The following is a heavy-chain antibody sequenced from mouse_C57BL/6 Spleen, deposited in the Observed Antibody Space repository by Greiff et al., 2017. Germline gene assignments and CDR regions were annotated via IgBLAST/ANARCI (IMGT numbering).Heavy chain of an antibody. V-gene: IGHV1-55*01. Sequence: QVQLQQPGAELVKPGASVKMSCKASGYTFTSYWITWVKQRPGQGLEWIGDIYPGSGSTNYNEKFKSKATLTVDTSSSTAYMQLSSLTSEDSAVYYCARRGNYYYGSFFDYWGQGTTLTVSS. CDR2: IYPGSGST. CDR1: GYTFTSYW. D-gene: IGHD1-1*01. J-gene: IGHJ2*01. CDR3: ARRGNYYYGSFFDY.